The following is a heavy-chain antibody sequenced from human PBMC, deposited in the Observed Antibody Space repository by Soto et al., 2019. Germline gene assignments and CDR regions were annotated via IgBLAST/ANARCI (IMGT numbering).Heavy chain of an antibody. CDR1: GFTFSSYW. D-gene: IGHD6-19*01. J-gene: IGHJ4*02. CDR3: ARDRGYSSGWYSDY. Sequence: EVQLVESGGGLDQPGGSLRLSCAASGFTFSSYWMSWVRQAPGKGLEWVANIKQDGSEKYYVDSVKGRFTISRDNAKNSLYLQMTSLRAEDTAVYYCARDRGYSSGWYSDYWGQGTLVTVSS. CDR2: IKQDGSEK. V-gene: IGHV3-7*03.